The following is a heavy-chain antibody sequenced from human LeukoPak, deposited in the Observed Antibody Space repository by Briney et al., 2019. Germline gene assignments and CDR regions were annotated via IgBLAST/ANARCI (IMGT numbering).Heavy chain of an antibody. D-gene: IGHD1-26*01. CDR3: ANLVGAGFEDY. CDR1: AFTFSSYS. CDR2: IGGSSSDI. V-gene: IGHV3-21*01. Sequence: GGSLRLSCAGSAFTFSSYSMNWVRQAPGKGLEWVSSIGGSSSDIYYAASVKGRFTISRDNAKNSLYLQMKSLRAEDTAVYYCANLVGAGFEDYWGQGTLVTVSS. J-gene: IGHJ4*02.